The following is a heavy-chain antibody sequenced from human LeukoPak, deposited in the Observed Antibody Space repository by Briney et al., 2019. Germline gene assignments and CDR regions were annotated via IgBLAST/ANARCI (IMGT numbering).Heavy chain of an antibody. CDR2: INAYNGNT. CDR1: GYTFTSYA. J-gene: IGHJ3*02. CDR3: ARVKVTDDAFDI. V-gene: IGHV1-18*01. Sequence: ASVKVSCKASGYTFTSYAMNWVRQAPGQGLEWMGWINAYNGNTNYAQKFQGRVTMTTDTSTSTAYMELRSLRSDDTAVYYCARVKVTDDAFDIWGQGTMVTVSS. D-gene: IGHD2-21*02.